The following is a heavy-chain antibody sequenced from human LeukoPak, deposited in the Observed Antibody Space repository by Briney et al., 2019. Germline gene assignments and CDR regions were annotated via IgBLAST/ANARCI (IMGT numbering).Heavy chain of an antibody. J-gene: IGHJ5*02. CDR1: GGSISSGGYS. CDR3: ARSDSGIAST. V-gene: IGHV4-30-4*07. D-gene: IGHD6-13*01. CDR2: IYYSGST. Sequence: SQTLSLTCAVSGGSISSGGYSWSWLRQPPGKGLEWIGYIYYSGSTYYNPSLKSRVIISVDMSKNQFSLKLSSVTAADTAVYYCARSDSGIASTWGQGTLVTVSS.